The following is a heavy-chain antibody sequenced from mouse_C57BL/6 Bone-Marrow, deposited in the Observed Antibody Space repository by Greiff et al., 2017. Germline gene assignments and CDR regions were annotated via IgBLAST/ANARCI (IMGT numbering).Heavy chain of an antibody. J-gene: IGHJ1*03. CDR3: ARPYYSNYCYFDV. Sequence: QVQLQQPGAELVKPGASVKMSCKASGYTFTSYWITWVKQRPGQGLAWIGDIYPGSGSTNYNEKFKSKATLTVDTSSSTAYMQLSSLTSQDSAVYYCARPYYSNYCYFDVWGTETTVTGSS. CDR1: GYTFTSYW. D-gene: IGHD2-5*01. V-gene: IGHV1-55*01. CDR2: IYPGSGST.